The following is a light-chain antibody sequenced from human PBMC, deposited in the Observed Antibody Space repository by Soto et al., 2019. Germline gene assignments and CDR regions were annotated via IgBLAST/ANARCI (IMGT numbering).Light chain of an antibody. CDR3: QHYGSSPET. Sequence: EIVLTQSPGTLSVSPGERATLSCRSSQSVSSNYLAWYQQKPGQAPRLLIYGASSRATGIPDRFSGSGSGTDFTLTISRLEPEDFAVYYCQHYGSSPETFGQGTKVDIK. V-gene: IGKV3-20*01. CDR2: GAS. CDR1: QSVSSNY. J-gene: IGKJ1*01.